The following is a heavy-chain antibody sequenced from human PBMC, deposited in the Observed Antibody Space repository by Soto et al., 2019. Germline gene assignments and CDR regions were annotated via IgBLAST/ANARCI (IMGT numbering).Heavy chain of an antibody. CDR3: ASQLPMVRGVIIPSFDY. Sequence: GGSLRLSCAASGFTFSSYGMHWVRQAPGKGLEWVAVIWYDGSNKYYADSVKGRFTISRDNSKNTLYLQMNSLRAEDTAVYYCASQLPMVRGVIIPSFDYWGQGTLVTVSS. V-gene: IGHV3-33*01. CDR1: GFTFSSYG. J-gene: IGHJ4*02. D-gene: IGHD3-10*01. CDR2: IWYDGSNK.